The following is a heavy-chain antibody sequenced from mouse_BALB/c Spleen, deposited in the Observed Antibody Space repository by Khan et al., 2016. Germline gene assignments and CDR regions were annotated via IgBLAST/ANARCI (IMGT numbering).Heavy chain of an antibody. CDR3: ARSPYDYDVGFAY. CDR1: GFNIKDTY. D-gene: IGHD2-4*01. J-gene: IGHJ3*01. CDR2: IDPANGNT. V-gene: IGHV14-3*02. Sequence: EVQLQESGAELVKPGASVKLSCTASGFNIKDTYMHWVKQRPEQGLEWIGRIDPANGNTKYDPKFQGKATITADTSSNTAYLQLSSLTSEDTAAYYWARSPYDYDVGFAYWGQGTLVTVSA.